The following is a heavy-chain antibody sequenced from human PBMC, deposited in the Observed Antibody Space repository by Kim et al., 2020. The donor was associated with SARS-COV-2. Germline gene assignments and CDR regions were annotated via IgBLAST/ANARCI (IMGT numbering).Heavy chain of an antibody. D-gene: IGHD6-19*01. CDR3: AREGGGWYGYYFDY. Sequence: GGSLRLSCAASGFTFSSYWMSWVRQAPGKGLEWVANIKQDGSEKYYVDSVKGRFTISRDNAKNSLYLQMNSLRAEDTAVYYCAREGGGWYGYYFDYWGQGTLVTVSS. CDR2: IKQDGSEK. J-gene: IGHJ4*02. CDR1: GFTFSSYW. V-gene: IGHV3-7*01.